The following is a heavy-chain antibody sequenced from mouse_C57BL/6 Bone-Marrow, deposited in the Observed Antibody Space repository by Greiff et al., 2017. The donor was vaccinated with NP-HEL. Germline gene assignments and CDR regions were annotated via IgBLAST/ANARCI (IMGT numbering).Heavy chain of an antibody. V-gene: IGHV1-42*01. CDR3: ARRRLRLYYFDY. Sequence: EVQLVESGPELVKPGASVKISCKASGYSFTGYYMNWVKQSPEKSLEWIGEINPSTGGTTYNQKFKAKATLTVDKSSSTAYMQLKSLTSEDSAVYYCARRRLRLYYFDYWGQGTTLTVSS. CDR1: GYSFTGYY. D-gene: IGHD2-2*01. J-gene: IGHJ2*01. CDR2: INPSTGGT.